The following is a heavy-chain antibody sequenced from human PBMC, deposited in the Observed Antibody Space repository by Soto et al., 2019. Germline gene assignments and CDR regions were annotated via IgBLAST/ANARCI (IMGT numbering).Heavy chain of an antibody. D-gene: IGHD7-27*01. CDR2: ISAYNGNK. Sequence: ASVKVSCKASGYSFASCGSSWVRQAPGQGLEWMGWISAYNGNKKYAQKLQGRVTMTTDTSTSTAYMELRSLRSDDTAVYYCARDGQNWDDAFDIWGQGTMVTVSS. CDR1: GYSFASCG. V-gene: IGHV1-18*01. J-gene: IGHJ3*02. CDR3: ARDGQNWDDAFDI.